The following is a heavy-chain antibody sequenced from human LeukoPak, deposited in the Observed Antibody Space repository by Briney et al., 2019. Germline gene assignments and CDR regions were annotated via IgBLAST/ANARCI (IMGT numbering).Heavy chain of an antibody. CDR2: MNPNSGNT. CDR3: ARVSDISVAGNFDY. Sequence: ASVKVSFKSSGYTFTSYDINWMRQATGQGLEWMGWMNPNSGNTGYAQKFQGRVTMTRITSISKDYMELSSLRSEDTGVYYCARVSDISVAGNFDYWGQGTLVTVCS. J-gene: IGHJ4*02. CDR1: GYTFTSYD. V-gene: IGHV1-8*01. D-gene: IGHD6-19*01.